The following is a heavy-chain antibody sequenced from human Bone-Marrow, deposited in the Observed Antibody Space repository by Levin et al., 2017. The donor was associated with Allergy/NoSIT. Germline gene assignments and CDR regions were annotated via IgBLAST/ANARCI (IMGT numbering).Heavy chain of an antibody. CDR1: GFTFTTYA. J-gene: IGHJ4*02. Sequence: GGSLRLSCGASGFTFTTYAMNWVRQAPGKGLEWVSAITASEQSADYSDSVKGRFITSRDNSNNTLFLQMNSLRTEDTAVYYCARDRGWLLPDHWGQGTLVTVSS. CDR3: ARDRGWLLPDH. V-gene: IGHV3-23*01. D-gene: IGHD6-19*01. CDR2: ITASEQSA.